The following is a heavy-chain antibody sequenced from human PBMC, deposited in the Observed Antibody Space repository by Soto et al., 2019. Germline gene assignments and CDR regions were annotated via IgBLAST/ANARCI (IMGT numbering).Heavy chain of an antibody. J-gene: IGHJ3*02. D-gene: IGHD2-15*01. V-gene: IGHV2-5*02. CDR1: GFSLRTSGVG. Sequence: QITLKESGPTLVESTQTLTLTCTFSGFSLRTSGVGVGWIRQPPGKALEWLALIYWDDDKRYSPSLKSRFTITKDTSKNQVVLTMTNMDRVDTATYHCAQATEPGSFAFDIWGQGAMATVS. CDR3: AQATEPGSFAFDI. CDR2: IYWDDDK.